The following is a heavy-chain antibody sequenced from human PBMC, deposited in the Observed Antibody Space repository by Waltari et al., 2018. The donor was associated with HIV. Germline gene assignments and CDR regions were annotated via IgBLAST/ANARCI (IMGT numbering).Heavy chain of an antibody. CDR1: GFTFDDYA. Sequence: EVQLVESGGGLVQPGRSLRLSCAASGFTFDDYAMHWVRQAPGKGLEWVSGISWNSGSIGYADSVKGRFTISRDNAKNSLYLQMNSLRAEDTALYYCAKCGTTVAFDYWGQGTLVTVSS. D-gene: IGHD4-17*01. CDR2: ISWNSGSI. CDR3: AKCGTTVAFDY. J-gene: IGHJ4*02. V-gene: IGHV3-9*01.